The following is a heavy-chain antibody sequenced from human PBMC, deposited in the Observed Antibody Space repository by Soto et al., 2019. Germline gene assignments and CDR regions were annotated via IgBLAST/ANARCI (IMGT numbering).Heavy chain of an antibody. CDR3: AGTSSNYYDSSGYHLDY. D-gene: IGHD3-22*01. J-gene: IGHJ4*02. V-gene: IGHV4-30-4*01. CDR2: FYYSGST. CDR1: GGSISSGDYY. Sequence: PSETLSLTCTVSGGSISSGDYYWSWIRQPPGKGLEWIGYFYYSGSTYYNPSLKSRVTISVDTPENQLSLRLSSVTAADTAVYYCAGTSSNYYDSSGYHLDYWGQGALVTVSS.